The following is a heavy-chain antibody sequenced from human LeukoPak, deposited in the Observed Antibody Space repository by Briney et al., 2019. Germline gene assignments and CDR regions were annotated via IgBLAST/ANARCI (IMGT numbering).Heavy chain of an antibody. J-gene: IGHJ6*04. CDR1: GFTFSDYY. D-gene: IGHD2-2*01. CDR3: AKYCSSTSCYLDYYYGMDV. Sequence: PGGSLRLSCAASGFTFSDYYMSWIRQAPGKGLEWVSAISGSGGSTYYADSVKGRFTISRDNSKNTLYLQMNSLRAEDTAVYYCAKYCSSTSCYLDYYYGMDVWGKGTTVTVSS. V-gene: IGHV3-23*01. CDR2: ISGSGGST.